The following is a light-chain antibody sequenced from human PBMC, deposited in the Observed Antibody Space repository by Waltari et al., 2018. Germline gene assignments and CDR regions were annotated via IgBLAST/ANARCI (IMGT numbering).Light chain of an antibody. V-gene: IGLV1-47*01. Sequence: QSVLTQPPSASGTHGQRVTLTFSVRSPTIGTKSVSWDQQFPRTAPKRLIYMNNQRPSGVPDRFSASKSGTSASLAISGLRSEDEADYYCAVWDDSLSGRVFGGGTKLTVL. CDR3: AVWDDSLSGRV. J-gene: IGLJ3*02. CDR2: MNN. CDR1: SPTIGTKS.